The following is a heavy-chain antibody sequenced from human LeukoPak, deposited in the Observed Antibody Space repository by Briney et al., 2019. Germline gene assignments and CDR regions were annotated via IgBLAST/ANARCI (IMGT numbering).Heavy chain of an antibody. D-gene: IGHD3-3*01. CDR1: GFTFSSYS. CDR3: ARNEAIFGVVSGGPVDY. V-gene: IGHV3-21*01. J-gene: IGHJ4*02. CDR2: ISSSRSYI. Sequence: GGSLRLSCVASGFTFSSYSMNWVRQAPGKGLEWVSFISSSRSYIYYADSVKGRFTISRDNAKNSLYLQMNSLRVEDTAVYYCARNEAIFGVVSGGPVDYWGQGTLVTVSS.